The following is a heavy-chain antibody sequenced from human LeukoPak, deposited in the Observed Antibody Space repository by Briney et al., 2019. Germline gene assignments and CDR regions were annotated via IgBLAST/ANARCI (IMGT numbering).Heavy chain of an antibody. J-gene: IGHJ4*02. CDR3: AADYYDSSGYYSPIDY. D-gene: IGHD3-22*01. CDR2: FDPEDGET. Sequence: ASVKVSCKVSGYTLTELSMHWVRRAPGKGLEWMGGFDPEDGETIYAQKFQGRVTMTEDTSTDTAYMELSSLRSEDTAVYYCAADYYDSSGYYSPIDYWGQGTLVTVSS. CDR1: GYTLTELS. V-gene: IGHV1-24*01.